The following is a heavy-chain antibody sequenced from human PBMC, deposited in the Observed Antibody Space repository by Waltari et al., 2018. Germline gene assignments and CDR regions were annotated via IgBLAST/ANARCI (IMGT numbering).Heavy chain of an antibody. J-gene: IGHJ6*03. V-gene: IGHV3-30*18. D-gene: IGHD4-4*01. CDR2: ISSDGSNK. CDR1: GITFSSFG. CDR3: AKDHRRSSNWSVYYSYMDV. Sequence: QVQLVESGGGVVQPGRSLRLSCAASGITFSSFGIHWVRQAPGKGLEWVAVISSDGSNKYYSDSVKGRFTISRDNSKNTMYLQMSSLRVEDTAVYYCAKDHRRSSNWSVYYSYMDVWGKGTTVTVSS.